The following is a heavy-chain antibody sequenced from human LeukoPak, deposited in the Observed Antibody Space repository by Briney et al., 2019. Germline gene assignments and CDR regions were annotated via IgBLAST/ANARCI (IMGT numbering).Heavy chain of an antibody. CDR2: TGTATDT. CDR1: GFTLSNFA. CDR3: AKEGSRRCFDFDS. Sequence: PGGSLRLSCAASGFTLSNFAMSWFRQAPGRGLEWVSATGTATDTSYADSVKGRFTISRDNSKNTLYLQMNSLGAEDTAVYYCAKEGSRRCFDFDSWGRGTLVTVSS. V-gene: IGHV3-23*01. D-gene: IGHD3-10*02. J-gene: IGHJ4*02.